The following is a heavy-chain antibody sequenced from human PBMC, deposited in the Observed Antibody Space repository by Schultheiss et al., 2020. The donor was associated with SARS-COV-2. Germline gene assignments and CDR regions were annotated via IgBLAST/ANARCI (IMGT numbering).Heavy chain of an antibody. CDR1: GFTFSSYW. J-gene: IGHJ4*02. D-gene: IGHD1-26*01. CDR3: AARRVGATTLDY. V-gene: IGHV3-23*01. Sequence: GESLKISCAASGFTFSSYWMSWVRQAPGKGLEWVSAISGSGGSTYYADSVKGRFTISRDNSKNTLYLQMNSLRAEDTAVYYCAARRVGATTLDYWGQGTLVTVSS. CDR2: ISGSGGST.